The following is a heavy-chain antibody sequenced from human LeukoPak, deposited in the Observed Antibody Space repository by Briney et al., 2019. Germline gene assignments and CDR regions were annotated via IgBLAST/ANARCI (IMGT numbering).Heavy chain of an antibody. D-gene: IGHD3-22*01. V-gene: IGHV3-53*05. CDR2: IYSGGTT. Sequence: PGGSLRLSCAASGFTVSSNYINWVRQAPGKVLEWVSLIYSGGTTYYADSVKGRFTISRDNSKNTLYLQMGSLRAEDMAVYYCARGDRDYYDSSGYPTTFDYWGQGTLVTVSS. CDR3: ARGDRDYYDSSGYPTTFDY. CDR1: GFTVSSNY. J-gene: IGHJ4*02.